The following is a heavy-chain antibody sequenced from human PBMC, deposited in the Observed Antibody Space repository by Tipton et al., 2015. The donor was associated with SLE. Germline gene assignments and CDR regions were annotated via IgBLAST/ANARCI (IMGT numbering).Heavy chain of an antibody. Sequence: LRLSCTVSGGSITSRYWNWVRQPPGKGLEWIGYIYYSGTTSYNSSLKSRVTISVDSAKNQFSLKVSSVTAADTAVYYCARGPPFMEWERNWFDPWGQGNQVTVSS. CDR1: GGSITSRY. J-gene: IGHJ5*02. V-gene: IGHV4-59*11. D-gene: IGHD3-3*02. CDR3: ARGPPFMEWERNWFDP. CDR2: IYYSGTT.